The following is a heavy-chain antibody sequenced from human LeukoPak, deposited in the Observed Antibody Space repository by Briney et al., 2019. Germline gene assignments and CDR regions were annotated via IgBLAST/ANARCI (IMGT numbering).Heavy chain of an antibody. CDR2: ISYDGSNK. CDR1: GFTFSNYG. Sequence: PGGSLRLSCAASGFTFSNYGMNWVRQAPGKGLEWVAVISYDGSNKYYADSVKGRFTISRDNSKNTLYLQMNSLRAEDTAVYYCAKGGDSSGYLYYFDYWGQGTLVTVSS. V-gene: IGHV3-30*18. CDR3: AKGGDSSGYLYYFDY. D-gene: IGHD3-22*01. J-gene: IGHJ4*02.